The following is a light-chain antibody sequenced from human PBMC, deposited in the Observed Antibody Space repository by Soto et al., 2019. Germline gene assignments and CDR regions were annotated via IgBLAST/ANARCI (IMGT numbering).Light chain of an antibody. J-gene: IGKJ1*01. Sequence: DIVMTQSPDSLAVSLGERATINCKSSQSVLYSSNNKNYLAWYQQIPGQPPKLLIYWASTRESGVPDRFSGSGSGTYCTLTISSMQADDVAVYYCQQYYRPWTFGQGTKVEIK. CDR1: QSVLYSSNNKNY. V-gene: IGKV4-1*01. CDR2: WAS. CDR3: QQYYRPWT.